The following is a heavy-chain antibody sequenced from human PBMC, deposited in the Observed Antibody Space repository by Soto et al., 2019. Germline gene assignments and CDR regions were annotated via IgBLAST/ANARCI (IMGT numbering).Heavy chain of an antibody. V-gene: IGHV3-30*18. CDR1: GFTFSSYG. Sequence: GGSLRLSCAASGFTFSSYGMHWVRQAPGKGLEWVAVISYDGNNKYYADSVKGRFTISRDNSKNTLYLQMNSLRAEDTAVYYCAKSVYNWNDGFFDYWGQGTLDTVSS. J-gene: IGHJ4*02. CDR2: ISYDGNNK. D-gene: IGHD1-1*01. CDR3: AKSVYNWNDGFFDY.